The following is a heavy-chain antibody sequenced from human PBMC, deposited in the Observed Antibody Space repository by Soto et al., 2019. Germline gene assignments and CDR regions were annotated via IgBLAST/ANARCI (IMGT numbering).Heavy chain of an antibody. CDR3: AKDIGVTHKINYFDY. CDR1: GFTFDDYA. J-gene: IGHJ4*02. D-gene: IGHD2-8*01. Sequence: EVQLVESGGGLVQPGRSLSLSCAASGFTFDDYAMHWVRQAPGNGLEWASGISWNSGSIGYADSVKGRFTISRDNAKNSLYLQMNSLRAEDTALYYSAKDIGVTHKINYFDYWGQGTLVTVSS. CDR2: ISWNSGSI. V-gene: IGHV3-9*01.